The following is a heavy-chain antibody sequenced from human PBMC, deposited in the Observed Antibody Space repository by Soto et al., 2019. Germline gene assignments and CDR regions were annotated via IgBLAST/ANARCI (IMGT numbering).Heavy chain of an antibody. V-gene: IGHV1-3*01. CDR2: INAGNGNT. Sequence: GASVKVSCKASGYTFTSSAMHWVRQAPGQRLEWMGWINAGNGNTKYSQKFQGRVTITRDTSASTAYMELSSLRSEDTAVYYCARARCSGGSCYSFPGNWFDPWGQGTLVTVSS. J-gene: IGHJ5*02. CDR1: GYTFTSSA. D-gene: IGHD2-15*01. CDR3: ARARCSGGSCYSFPGNWFDP.